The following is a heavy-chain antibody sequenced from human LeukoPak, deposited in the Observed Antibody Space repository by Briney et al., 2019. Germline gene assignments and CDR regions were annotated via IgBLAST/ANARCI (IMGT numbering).Heavy chain of an antibody. Sequence: PGGSLRLSCAASGFTVSSNYVSWVRQAPGKGLEWVSVIYSGSSTYYADSVKGRFNISRDISKNTVYPQMNSLRAEDTAVYYCARSGVLRYFAYSWGQGTLVTVSS. D-gene: IGHD3-9*01. V-gene: IGHV3-66*01. CDR3: ARSGVLRYFAYS. CDR2: IYSGSST. CDR1: GFTVSSNY. J-gene: IGHJ4*02.